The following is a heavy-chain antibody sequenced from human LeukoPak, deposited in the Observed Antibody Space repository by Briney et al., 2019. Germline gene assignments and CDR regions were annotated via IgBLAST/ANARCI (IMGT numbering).Heavy chain of an antibody. CDR2: TYYRSRWGN. CDR1: GDSVSNNIAT. Sequence: SQTLSLTCAISGDSVSNNIATWNWVRQSPSRGLEWLGRTYYRSRWGNDYAISVKGRITINPDTSRNKFSLQLNSVTPEDTAVYYCVRASDDYYWALDFWGQGTPVTVSS. V-gene: IGHV6-1*01. D-gene: IGHD3-10*01. J-gene: IGHJ4*02. CDR3: VRASDDYYWALDF.